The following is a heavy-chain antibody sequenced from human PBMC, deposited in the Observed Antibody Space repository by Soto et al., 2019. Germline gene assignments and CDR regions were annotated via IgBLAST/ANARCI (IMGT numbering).Heavy chain of an antibody. Sequence: ASVKVSCKASGYTFTSYYMHWVRQAPGQGLEWMGIINPSGGSTTYAQKFQGRVTMTRDTSTSTVYMELSSLRAEDTAVYYCASAHPDRYYDSSEGAFDIWGQGTMVT. J-gene: IGHJ3*02. D-gene: IGHD3-22*01. CDR1: GYTFTSYY. CDR2: INPSGGST. V-gene: IGHV1-46*01. CDR3: ASAHPDRYYDSSEGAFDI.